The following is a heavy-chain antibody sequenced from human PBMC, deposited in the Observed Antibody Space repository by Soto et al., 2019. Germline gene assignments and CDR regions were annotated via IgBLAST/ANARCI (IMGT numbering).Heavy chain of an antibody. V-gene: IGHV1-69*04. CDR3: ARDAVEAGTTNYYYYYMDV. CDR2: IIPILGIA. CDR1: GGTFSSYT. Sequence: ASVKVSFKASGGTFSSYTISWVRQAPGQGLEWMGRIIPILGIANYAQKFQGRVTITADKSTSTAYMELSSLRSEDTAVYYCARDAVEAGTTNYYYYYMDVWGKGTTVTVSS. D-gene: IGHD1-7*01. J-gene: IGHJ6*03.